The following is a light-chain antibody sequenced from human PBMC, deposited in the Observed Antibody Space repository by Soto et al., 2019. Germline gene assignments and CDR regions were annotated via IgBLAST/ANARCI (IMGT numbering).Light chain of an antibody. Sequence: DFQMTQSPSALSASVGERVSITCRASQSMRTYLNWYQYKPGTAPKLLIYNSSTLQTGVPSRFSGSGSGTGFTLTINNLQPEDSATYVWQQSYETPWTFGQGTKVDIK. CDR2: NSS. CDR3: QQSYETPWT. J-gene: IGKJ1*01. CDR1: QSMRTY. V-gene: IGKV1-39*01.